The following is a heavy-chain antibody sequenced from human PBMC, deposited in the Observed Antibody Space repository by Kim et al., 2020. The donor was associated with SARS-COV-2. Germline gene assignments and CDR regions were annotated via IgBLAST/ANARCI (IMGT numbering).Heavy chain of an antibody. CDR1: RFSFNNYA. CDR2: ISGDGLTK. Sequence: GGSLRLSCAASRFSFNNYAIHWVRQAPGEGLEWVAVISGDGLTKFYADSVRGRFTISRDNSKNTLFLEMNSLRAEDTAVYYCAREDCYISGSFSLGALDIWGQGTMVTVSS. D-gene: IGHD3-10*01. V-gene: IGHV3-30*04. CDR3: AREDCYISGSFSLGALDI. J-gene: IGHJ3*02.